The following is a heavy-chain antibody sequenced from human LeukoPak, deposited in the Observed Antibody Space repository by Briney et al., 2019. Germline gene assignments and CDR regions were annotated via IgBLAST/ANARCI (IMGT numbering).Heavy chain of an antibody. Sequence: GESLRISCKGSRYSLFIYWICWVRQMPGEGLGWVGIIYPGDSDTRYSPFSQGQVNISADKSISHAYLQWSSLKASDTAMYYWARVNWGKHYFDLWGRGTLVTVSS. CDR2: IYPGDSDT. V-gene: IGHV5-51*01. D-gene: IGHD7-27*01. CDR3: ARVNWGKHYFDL. CDR1: RYSLFIYW. J-gene: IGHJ2*01.